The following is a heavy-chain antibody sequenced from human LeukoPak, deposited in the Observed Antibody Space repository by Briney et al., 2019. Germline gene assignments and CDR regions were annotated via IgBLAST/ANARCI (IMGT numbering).Heavy chain of an antibody. CDR1: GGSFSGHY. Sequence: PSETPSLTCAVYGGSFSGHYWSWIRQPPGKGLEWIGEINHSGSTNYTPSLKSRVTISVDTSKNQFSLKLSSVTAADTAFYYCAREDCSSGTCSHFDYWGQGTLVTVSS. J-gene: IGHJ4*02. CDR2: INHSGST. CDR3: AREDCSSGTCSHFDY. D-gene: IGHD2-15*01. V-gene: IGHV4-34*01.